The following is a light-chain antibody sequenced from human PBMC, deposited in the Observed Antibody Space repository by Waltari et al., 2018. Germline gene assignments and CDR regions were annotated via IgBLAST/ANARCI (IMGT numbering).Light chain of an antibody. CDR2: GAS. Sequence: EIVLTQSPGTLSLSPGERVTLSCRASQSVSSSYLAWYQQKPGQAPRLLIYGASSRATGIPDMFSVSGSGTDFTLTISRLEPEDFAVYYCQQYGSSLWTFGQGTKVEIK. V-gene: IGKV3-20*01. J-gene: IGKJ1*01. CDR1: QSVSSSY. CDR3: QQYGSSLWT.